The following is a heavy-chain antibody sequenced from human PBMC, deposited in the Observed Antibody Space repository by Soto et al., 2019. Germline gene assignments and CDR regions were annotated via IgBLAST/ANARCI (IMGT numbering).Heavy chain of an antibody. J-gene: IGHJ6*02. D-gene: IGHD2-2*01. CDR3: ARHVPAAGYYYGMDV. CDR2: IIPIFGTA. Sequence: QVQLVQSGAEVKKPGSSVKVSCKASGGTFSSYAISWVRQAPGQGLEWMGGIIPIFGTANYAQKFQGRVTITAAESTSTADMELRSLRSADTAVYYCARHVPAAGYYYGMDVWGQGTTVTVSS. V-gene: IGHV1-69*12. CDR1: GGTFSSYA.